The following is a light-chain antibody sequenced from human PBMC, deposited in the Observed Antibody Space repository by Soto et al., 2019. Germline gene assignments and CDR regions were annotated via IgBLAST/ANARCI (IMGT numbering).Light chain of an antibody. J-gene: IGKJ2*01. CDR3: QQRSSWPPYT. CDR2: DAS. Sequence: EIVLTQSPATLSLSPGERATLSCRASQNINNYLAWYQQKPGQAPRLLVYDASNRATGIPARFSGSGSGTDFTLTISSLEPEDFAVYYCQQRSSWPPYTFGQGTKVDIK. CDR1: QNINNY. V-gene: IGKV3-11*01.